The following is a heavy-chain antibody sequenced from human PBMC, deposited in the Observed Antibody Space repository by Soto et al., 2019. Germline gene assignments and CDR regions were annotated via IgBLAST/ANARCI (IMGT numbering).Heavy chain of an antibody. CDR2: INADYGNT. CDR3: ARCIQGDYYYGMDV. D-gene: IGHD5-18*01. Sequence: QAQLVQSGAEVKKPGASVKVSCKAYGDTFYSNSISWVRQAPGQGLEWMGRINADYGNTQYAQKFRGRVTMTTDTSTTTVYMELTNLRSDDTAVYYCARCIQGDYYYGMDVWGQGTTVTVSS. J-gene: IGHJ6*02. V-gene: IGHV1-18*01. CDR1: GDTFYSNS.